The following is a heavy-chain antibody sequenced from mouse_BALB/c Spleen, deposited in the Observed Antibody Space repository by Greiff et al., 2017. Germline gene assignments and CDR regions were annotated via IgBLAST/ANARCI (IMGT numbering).Heavy chain of an antibody. V-gene: IGHV5-17*02. D-gene: IGHD2-4*01. CDR1: GFTFSSFG. CDR2: ISSGSSTI. CDR3: ATYDSENAMDY. Sequence: EVKLMESGGGLVQPGGSRKLSCAASGFTFSSFGMHWVRQAPEKGLEWVAYISSGSSTIYYADTVKGRFTISRDNPKNTLFLQMTSLRSEDTAMYYCATYDSENAMDYWGQGTSVTVSS. J-gene: IGHJ4*01.